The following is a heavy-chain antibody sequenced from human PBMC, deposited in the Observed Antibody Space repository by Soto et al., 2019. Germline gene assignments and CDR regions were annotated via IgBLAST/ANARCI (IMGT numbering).Heavy chain of an antibody. D-gene: IGHD4-4*01. J-gene: IGHJ6*03. Sequence: PSDTLSLTCTVSGGSISSYYWSWIRQPPGKGLEWIGYIYYSGSTNYNPSLKSRVTISVDTSKNQFSLKLSSVTAADTAVYYCARHEADYSNYPYYYYMDVWGKGTTVTVSS. V-gene: IGHV4-59*08. CDR1: GGSISSYY. CDR2: IYYSGST. CDR3: ARHEADYSNYPYYYYMDV.